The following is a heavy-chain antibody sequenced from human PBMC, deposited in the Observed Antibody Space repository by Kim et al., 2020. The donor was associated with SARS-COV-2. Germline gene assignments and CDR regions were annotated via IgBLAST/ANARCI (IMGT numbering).Heavy chain of an antibody. V-gene: IGHV3-53*01. CDR1: GFTVSSNY. J-gene: IGHJ6*02. Sequence: GGSLRLSCAASGFTVSSNYMSWVRQAPGKGLEWVSVIYSGGSTYYADSVKGRFTISRDNSKNTLYLQMNSLRAEDTAVYYCARALISGSYYYYYGMDVWGQGTTVTVSS. CDR2: IYSGGST. CDR3: ARALISGSYYYYYGMDV. D-gene: IGHD1-26*01.